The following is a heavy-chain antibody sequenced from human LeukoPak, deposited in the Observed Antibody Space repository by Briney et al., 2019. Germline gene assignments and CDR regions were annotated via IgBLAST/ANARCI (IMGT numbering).Heavy chain of an antibody. CDR1: GGSFRDYY. Sequence: SKTLSLTCAVYGGSFRDYYWSWIRQPPGKGLEWIGEINHDGSTNYNPSLKSRVTMSIDESKSQFFLTLTPVTAADTAVYYCAREGAYSNFVNWFDTWGQGTLVTVSS. J-gene: IGHJ5*02. CDR3: AREGAYSNFVNWFDT. V-gene: IGHV4-34*01. CDR2: INHDGST. D-gene: IGHD2/OR15-2a*01.